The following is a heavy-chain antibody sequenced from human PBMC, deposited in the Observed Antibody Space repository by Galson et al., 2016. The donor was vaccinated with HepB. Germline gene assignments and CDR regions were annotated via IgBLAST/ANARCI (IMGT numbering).Heavy chain of an antibody. CDR2: IDWDDDI. V-gene: IGHV2-70*11. Sequence: PALVKPTQSLTLTCTVSGFSLSTKRMCVSWIRQPPGKALEWLARIDWDDDIYYNASLVARLSISKDTSNNQVVLTMTNMDPVDTATYYCTRCTNDYFYQYGMEVWGQGTTFTVSS. CDR3: TRCTNDYFYQYGMEV. J-gene: IGHJ6*02. D-gene: IGHD2-8*01. CDR1: GFSLSTKRMC.